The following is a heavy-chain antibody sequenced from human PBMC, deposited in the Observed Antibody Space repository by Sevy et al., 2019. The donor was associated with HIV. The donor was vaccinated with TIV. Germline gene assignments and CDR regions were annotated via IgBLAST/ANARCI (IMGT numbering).Heavy chain of an antibody. CDR2: IKGDGSDK. J-gene: IGHJ4*02. Sequence: GGSLRLSCAASGFTFSANWMNWVRQAPGKGLEWVANIKGDGSDKHYVDSVEGRFTISRDNAKNLLYLQMNSLRVEDTAVYYCAHETFGRFESWGQRTLVTGSS. CDR3: AHETFGRFES. CDR1: GFTFSANW. D-gene: IGHD3-16*01. V-gene: IGHV3-7*01.